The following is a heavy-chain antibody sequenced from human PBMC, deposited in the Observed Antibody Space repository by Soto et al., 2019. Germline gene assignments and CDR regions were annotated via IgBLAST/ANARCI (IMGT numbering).Heavy chain of an antibody. CDR2: ISSSGSTI. CDR1: GFTFSSYE. J-gene: IGHJ6*02. Sequence: LSCAASGFTFSSYEMNWVRQAPGKGLEWVSYISSSGSTIYYADSVKGRFTISRDNAKNSLYLQMNSLRAEDTAVYYCARVGYCSSTSCSRYYYGMDVWGQGTTVTVSS. D-gene: IGHD2-2*01. CDR3: ARVGYCSSTSCSRYYYGMDV. V-gene: IGHV3-48*03.